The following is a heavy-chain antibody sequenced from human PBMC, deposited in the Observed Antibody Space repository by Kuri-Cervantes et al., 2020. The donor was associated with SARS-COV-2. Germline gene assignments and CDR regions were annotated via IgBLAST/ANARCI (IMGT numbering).Heavy chain of an antibody. CDR3: AREGRDDGGNSLTSMGYFDY. J-gene: IGHJ4*02. CDR1: GGTFSSYT. CDR2: IIPIFGTA. Sequence: SVKVSCKASGGTFSSYTISWVRQAPGQGLEWMGGIIPIFGTANYAQKFQGRGTITADKSTSTAYMELSSLRSEDTAVYYCAREGRDDGGNSLTSMGYFDYWGQGTLVTVSS. D-gene: IGHD4-23*01. V-gene: IGHV1-69*06.